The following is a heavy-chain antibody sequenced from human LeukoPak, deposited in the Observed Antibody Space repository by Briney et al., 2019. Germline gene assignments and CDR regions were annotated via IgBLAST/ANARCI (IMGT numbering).Heavy chain of an antibody. CDR3: AREGGYNTYYFDY. D-gene: IGHD5-24*01. V-gene: IGHV3-33*08. CDR2: IWYDGSNK. J-gene: IGHJ4*02. CDR1: GFTFSTYS. Sequence: GGSLRLSCAASGFTFSTYSMHWVRQAPDKGLEWVAVIWYDGSNKYYADSVKGRFTISRDNSKNTLYLQMNSLRAEDTAVYYCAREGGYNTYYFDYWGQGTLVTVSS.